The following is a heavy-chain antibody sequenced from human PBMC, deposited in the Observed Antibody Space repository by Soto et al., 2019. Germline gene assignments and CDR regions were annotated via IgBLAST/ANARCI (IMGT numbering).Heavy chain of an antibody. CDR1: GGSFNGYY. CDR2: INHSGST. D-gene: IGHD3-10*01. CDR3: ARGRRSYYGSGSYYNVFSYYYYGMDV. V-gene: IGHV4-34*01. Sequence: KPTETLSLTCAVYGGSFNGYYWSWIRQPPGKGLEWIGEINHSGSTNYNPSLKSRVTISVDTSKNQFSLKLSSVTAADTAVYYCARGRRSYYGSGSYYNVFSYYYYGMDVWGQGTTVTVSS. J-gene: IGHJ6*02.